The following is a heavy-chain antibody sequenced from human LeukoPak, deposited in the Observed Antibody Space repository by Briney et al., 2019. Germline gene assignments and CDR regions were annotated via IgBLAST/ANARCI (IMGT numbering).Heavy chain of an antibody. CDR2: MRYDGSTT. J-gene: IGHJ4*02. Sequence: GGSLRLSCAASGFTLSSYGMHWVRQAPGKGLEWVAFMRYDGSTTYYADSVKGRFTISRDNSKNTLYLQVNNLRADDTALYYCAKDKYGGSYFFDYWGQGTLVTVSS. D-gene: IGHD1-26*01. CDR3: AKDKYGGSYFFDY. CDR1: GFTLSSYG. V-gene: IGHV3-30*02.